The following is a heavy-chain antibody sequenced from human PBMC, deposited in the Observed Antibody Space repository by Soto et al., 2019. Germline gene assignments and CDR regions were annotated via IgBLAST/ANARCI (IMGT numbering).Heavy chain of an antibody. V-gene: IGHV3-23*01. Sequence: PGGSLRLSCAASGFTFSNYAMSWVRQAPGKGLEWVSAISGSGGSTYYAGSVKGRFTISRDNSKNTLYLQMNSLRAEDTAVYYCAKENYYDSSGYYYGYLDYWGQGTLVTVYS. CDR2: ISGSGGST. CDR3: AKENYYDSSGYYYGYLDY. J-gene: IGHJ4*02. D-gene: IGHD3-22*01. CDR1: GFTFSNYA.